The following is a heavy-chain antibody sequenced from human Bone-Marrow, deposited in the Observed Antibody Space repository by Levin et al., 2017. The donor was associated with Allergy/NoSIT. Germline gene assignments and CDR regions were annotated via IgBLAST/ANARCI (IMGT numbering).Heavy chain of an antibody. V-gene: IGHV2-70*11. Sequence: QTLSLTCTFSGFSLSTSGMCVSWIRQPPGKALEWLARIDWDDDKYYSTSLKTRLTISKDTSKNQVVLTITNMDPVDTATYYCARTAQDLRLAAFDIWGQGTMVTVSS. J-gene: IGHJ3*02. D-gene: IGHD5-12*01. CDR2: IDWDDDK. CDR1: GFSLSTSGMC. CDR3: ARTAQDLRLAAFDI.